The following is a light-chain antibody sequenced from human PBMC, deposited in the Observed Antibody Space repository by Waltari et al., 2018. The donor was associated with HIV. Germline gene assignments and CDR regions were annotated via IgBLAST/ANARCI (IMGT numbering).Light chain of an antibody. CDR1: QDITNY. CDR3: QQYDNPGRLT. Sequence: DIQMTQSPSSLSASVGDRVTITCQASQDITNYLNWYQQKPGKAPQLLIYDASILETGVPSRFNGSGSGTDFTFTISSLQPEDIATYYCQQYDNPGRLTFGGGTKVEIK. V-gene: IGKV1-33*01. J-gene: IGKJ4*01. CDR2: DAS.